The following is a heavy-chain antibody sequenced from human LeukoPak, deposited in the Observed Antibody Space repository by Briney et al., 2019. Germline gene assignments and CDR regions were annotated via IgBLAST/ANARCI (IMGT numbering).Heavy chain of an antibody. CDR2: ISAYNGNT. Sequence: ASVKVSCKASGYTFTGYYMHWVRQAPGQGLEWMGWISAYNGNTNYAQKLQGRVTMTTDTSTSTAYMELRSLRSDDTAVYYCARRQKYGGNPDYWGQGTLVTVSS. V-gene: IGHV1-18*04. D-gene: IGHD4-23*01. J-gene: IGHJ4*02. CDR1: GYTFTGYY. CDR3: ARRQKYGGNPDY.